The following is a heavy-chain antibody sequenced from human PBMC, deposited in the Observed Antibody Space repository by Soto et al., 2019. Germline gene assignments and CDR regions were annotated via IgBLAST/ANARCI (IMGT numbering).Heavy chain of an antibody. Sequence: EVQLLESGGGLVQPGGSLRLSCAASGFTFGSYAMNWVRQAPGKGLEWVSTITASDGITYYADSVKGRFTISRDNSKNTLSLQLNSLRAEDTAVYYCAKGSIAALEYINYWGQGTLVTVSS. V-gene: IGHV3-23*01. D-gene: IGHD6-6*01. J-gene: IGHJ4*02. CDR1: GFTFGSYA. CDR3: AKGSIAALEYINY. CDR2: ITASDGIT.